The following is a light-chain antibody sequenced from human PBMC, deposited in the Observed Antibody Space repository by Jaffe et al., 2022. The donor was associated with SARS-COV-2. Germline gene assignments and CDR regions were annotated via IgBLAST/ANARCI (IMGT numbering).Light chain of an antibody. CDR2: GNS. CDR3: QSYDSSLSAYV. J-gene: IGLJ1*01. V-gene: IGLV1-40*01. Sequence: QSVLTQPPSVSGAPGQRVTISCTGSSSNIGADYDVHWYQHLPGTAPKLLIYGNSDRPSGVPDRFSGSKSGTSASLAISGLQAEDEADYYCQSYDSSLSAYVFGSGTKVIVL. CDR1: SSNIGADYD.